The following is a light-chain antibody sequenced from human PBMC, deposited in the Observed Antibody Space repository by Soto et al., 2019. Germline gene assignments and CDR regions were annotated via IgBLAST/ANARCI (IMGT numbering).Light chain of an antibody. CDR2: AAS. CDR1: QSISSY. V-gene: IGKV1-17*01. Sequence: DLQMTQSPSSLSASVGDRVTITCRASQSISSYLNWYQQKPGEAPKLLIYAASSLQSGGPSRFSGRGSGTEFTLTISSRQPEDFATYYCLQHNSYPPTFGQGTTVDIK. J-gene: IGKJ1*01. CDR3: LQHNSYPPT.